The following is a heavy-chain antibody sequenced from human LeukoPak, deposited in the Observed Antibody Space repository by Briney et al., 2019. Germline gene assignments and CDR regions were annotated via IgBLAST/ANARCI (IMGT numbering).Heavy chain of an antibody. CDR2: IHHSGST. CDR1: GGSIRTNNW. J-gene: IGHJ3*02. CDR3: ARAPLSGTYYTDAFDI. D-gene: IGHD1-26*01. Sequence: SGTLSRTCAVSGGSIRTNNWWTWVRQPPGKGLEWFGEIHHSGSTDYNQSLKSRVTISPDKSKNPFSLTLTTVTAADTAVYFCARAPLSGTYYTDAFDIWGQGTMVTVSS. V-gene: IGHV4-4*02.